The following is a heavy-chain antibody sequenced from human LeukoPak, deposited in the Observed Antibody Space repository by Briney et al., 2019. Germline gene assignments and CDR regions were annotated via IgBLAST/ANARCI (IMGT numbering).Heavy chain of an antibody. D-gene: IGHD6-25*01. V-gene: IGHV4-61*08. CDR1: GGSVNNGVYF. J-gene: IGHJ6*04. Sequence: SEALSLTCTVSGGSVNNGVYFWSWIRQSPGKGLEWLGYVYSSGSPNYNPSLRSRVSMSVDTSKNQYPQKLSSVTAAATAVYYCGSVSFSSAGYHFYYYGMDVWGKGTTVIVSS. CDR3: GSVSFSSAGYHFYYYGMDV. CDR2: VYSSGSP.